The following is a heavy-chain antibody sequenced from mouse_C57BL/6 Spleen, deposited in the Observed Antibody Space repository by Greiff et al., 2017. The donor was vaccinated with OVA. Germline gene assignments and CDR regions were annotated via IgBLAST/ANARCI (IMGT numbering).Heavy chain of an antibody. Sequence: VMLVESGAELVKPGASVKISCKASGYAFSSYWMNWVKQRPGKGLEWIGQIYPGDGDTNYNGKFKGKATLTADKSSSTAYMQLSSLTSEDSAVYFCARSGDYGSSGDYWGQGTTLTVSS. D-gene: IGHD1-1*01. V-gene: IGHV1-80*01. CDR2: IYPGDGDT. CDR3: ARSGDYGSSGDY. CDR1: GYAFSSYW. J-gene: IGHJ2*01.